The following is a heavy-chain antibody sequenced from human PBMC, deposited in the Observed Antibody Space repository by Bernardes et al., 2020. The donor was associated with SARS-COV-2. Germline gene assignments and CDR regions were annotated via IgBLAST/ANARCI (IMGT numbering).Heavy chain of an antibody. CDR1: GYSFTSYG. V-gene: IGHV1-18*01. Sequence: ASLKVSCKAFGYSFTSYGISWVRQAPGQGLEWMGWISAYNGNTNYVQKFQGRVTMTTDISTSTAYMELRSLRSDDTAVYYCARKVVPAIIRQSYYYYYYGMDVWGQGTTVTVSS. CDR2: ISAYNGNT. CDR3: ARKVVPAIIRQSYYYYYYGMDV. D-gene: IGHD2-2*01. J-gene: IGHJ6*02.